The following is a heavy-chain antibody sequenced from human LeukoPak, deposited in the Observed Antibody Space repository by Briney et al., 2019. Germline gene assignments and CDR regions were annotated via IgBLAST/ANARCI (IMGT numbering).Heavy chain of an antibody. V-gene: IGHV4-4*09. CDR2: IYTSGST. D-gene: IGHD1-14*01. Sequence: SETLSLTCTVSGGSISSYYWSWIRQPPGKGLEWIGYIYTSGSTNYNPSLKSRVTISVDTSKNQFSLKLSSVTAADTAVYYCVASGKGVVRFDYWGQGTLVTVSS. J-gene: IGHJ4*02. CDR1: GGSISSYY. CDR3: VASGKGVVRFDY.